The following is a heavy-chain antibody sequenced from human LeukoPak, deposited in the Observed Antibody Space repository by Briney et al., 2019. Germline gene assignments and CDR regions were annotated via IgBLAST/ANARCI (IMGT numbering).Heavy chain of an antibody. CDR2: TYCRSKWYN. J-gene: IGHJ4*02. D-gene: IGHD6-13*01. V-gene: IGHV6-1*01. CDR1: GDSVSSNSAA. CDR3: ARGPRAGIAAAGTFDY. Sequence: SQTLSLTCAISGDSVSSNSAAWNWIRHSPSRGLEWLGRTYCRSKWYNDYAVSVKSRITINPDTSKNQFSLQLNSVTPEDTAVYYCARGPRAGIAAAGTFDYWGQGTLVTVSS.